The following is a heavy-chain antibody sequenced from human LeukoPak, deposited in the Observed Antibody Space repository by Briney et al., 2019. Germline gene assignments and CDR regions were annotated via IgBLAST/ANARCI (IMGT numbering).Heavy chain of an antibody. CDR3: ARRGSHCSGSSCYGTFDY. CDR1: GHTFTGYY. D-gene: IGHD2-15*01. J-gene: IGHJ4*02. V-gene: IGHV1-2*02. Sequence: GASVKVSCKASGHTFTGYYMHWVRQAPGQGLECIGWINPNSGGTNYAQKFQGRVTMTRDTSISTAYMELSSLRSDDTAVYYCARRGSHCSGSSCYGTFDYWGQGTLVTVSS. CDR2: INPNSGGT.